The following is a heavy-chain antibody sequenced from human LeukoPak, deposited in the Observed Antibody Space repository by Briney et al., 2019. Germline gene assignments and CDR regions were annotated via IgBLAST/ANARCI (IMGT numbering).Heavy chain of an antibody. CDR3: ARQTYGSGSYYNWFDP. Sequence: SETLSLTCTVSGGSISSYYWSWIRQPPGKGLEWVGYIYYSGSTNYNPSLKSRVTISVDTSKNQFSQKLSSVTAADTAVYYCARQTYGSGSYYNWFDPWGQGTLVTVSS. D-gene: IGHD3-10*01. CDR1: GGSISSYY. J-gene: IGHJ5*02. CDR2: IYYSGST. V-gene: IGHV4-59*08.